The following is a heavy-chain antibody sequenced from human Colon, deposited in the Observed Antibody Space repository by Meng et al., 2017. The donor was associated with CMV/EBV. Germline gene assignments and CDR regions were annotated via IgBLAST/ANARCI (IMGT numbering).Heavy chain of an antibody. Sequence: KASEYSFTGYYPHLIRQAPGLGIEWKGRINPHTGDTNYPQKFQGRVTMTRDTSISTVYMELTRLRSDDTAMYYCAREVEGSRSRFIDYWGQGTLVTVSS. CDR1: EYSFTGYY. J-gene: IGHJ4*02. CDR3: AREVEGSRSRFIDY. CDR2: INPHTGDT. D-gene: IGHD3-10*01. V-gene: IGHV1-2*06.